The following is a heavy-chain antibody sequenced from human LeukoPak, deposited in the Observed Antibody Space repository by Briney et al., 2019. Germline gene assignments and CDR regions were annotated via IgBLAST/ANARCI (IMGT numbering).Heavy chain of an antibody. CDR3: ARGTYYDILTGSRFFDY. CDR2: INQDESEK. CDR1: GFTFSSYG. J-gene: IGHJ4*02. Sequence: GGSLRLSCAASGFTFSSYGMHWVRQAPGKGLEWVANINQDESEKNYVDSVKGRFTISRDNAKNSLDLQMNSLRAEDTAVYYCARGTYYDILTGSRFFDYWGQGTLVTVSS. V-gene: IGHV3-7*01. D-gene: IGHD3-9*01.